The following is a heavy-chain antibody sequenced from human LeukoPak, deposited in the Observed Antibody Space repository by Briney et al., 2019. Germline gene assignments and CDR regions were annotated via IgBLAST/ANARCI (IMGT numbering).Heavy chain of an antibody. V-gene: IGHV3-30*04. CDR3: AKGGMFDGDGYNYIGY. Sequence: PGRSLRLSCAASGFTFSSYAMHWVRQAPGKGLEWVAVISYDGSNKYYADSVKGRFTISRDNSKNTLYLQMNSLRAEDTAVYYCAKGGMFDGDGYNYIGYWGQGTLVTVSS. CDR1: GFTFSSYA. CDR2: ISYDGSNK. J-gene: IGHJ4*02. D-gene: IGHD5-24*01.